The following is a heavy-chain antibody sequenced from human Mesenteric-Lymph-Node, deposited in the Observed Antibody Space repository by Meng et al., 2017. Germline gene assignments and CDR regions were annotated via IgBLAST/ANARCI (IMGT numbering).Heavy chain of an antibody. CDR2: IFWNDDK. J-gene: IGHJ4*02. D-gene: IGHD3-22*01. CDR3: AHESSGTYFDY. CDR1: GLSLTTTGVG. Sequence: TLKQSCSTLVNPPQSPPLPCTLSGLSLTTTGVGVGWIRQPPGKALEWLAFIFWNDDKRYSPSLKSRLTIARDTSKNQVVLTMTNMDPVDTATYYCAHESSGTYFDYWGQGTLVTVSS. V-gene: IGHV2-5*01.